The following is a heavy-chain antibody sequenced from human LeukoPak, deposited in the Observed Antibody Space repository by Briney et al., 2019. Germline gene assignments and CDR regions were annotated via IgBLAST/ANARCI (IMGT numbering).Heavy chain of an antibody. CDR2: INGHGSEL. J-gene: IGHJ6*03. D-gene: IGHD2-2*01. V-gene: IGHV3-7*01. CDR3: ARDNILPAAYYIDV. CDR1: GLTFSSYW. Sequence: GGSLRLSCAASGLTFSSYWMTWVRQAPGKGLEWVANINGHGSELYYADSVKGRFTISRDNAKNSLFLQMNSLGAEDTALYYCARDNILPAAYYIDVWGKGATVTVSS.